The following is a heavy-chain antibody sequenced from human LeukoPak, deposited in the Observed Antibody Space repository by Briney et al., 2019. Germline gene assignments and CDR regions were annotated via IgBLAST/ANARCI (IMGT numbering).Heavy chain of an antibody. D-gene: IGHD1-26*01. V-gene: IGHV3-21*01. CDR2: ISSSSSYI. J-gene: IGHJ4*02. Sequence: GGSLRPSCAASGFTFSSYGMNWVRQAPGKGLEWVSFISSSSSYIYYADSVKGRFTISRDNSKNTLYLQMNSLRAEDTAVYYCAKAQGSFLDYWGQGTLVTVSS. CDR1: GFTFSSYG. CDR3: AKAQGSFLDY.